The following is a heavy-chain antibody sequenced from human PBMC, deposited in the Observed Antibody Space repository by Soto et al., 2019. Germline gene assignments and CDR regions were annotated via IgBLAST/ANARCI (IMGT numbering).Heavy chain of an antibody. CDR1: GFTFSSYA. V-gene: IGHV3-23*01. J-gene: IGHJ4*02. D-gene: IGHD3-22*01. Sequence: EVQLLESGGDLIQPGGSLRLSCAASGFTFSSYAMSWVRQAPGKGLGWVSAISSSGGSTFYADSVKGRFTISTDNSRNTLYLQMNSLRAEDTAIYYCAKYQPMTQPRPYFDYWRQGTLVTVSS. CDR3: AKYQPMTQPRPYFDY. CDR2: ISSSGGST.